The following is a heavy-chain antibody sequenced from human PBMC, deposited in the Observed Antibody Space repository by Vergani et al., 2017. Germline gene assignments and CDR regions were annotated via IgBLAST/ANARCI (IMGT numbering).Heavy chain of an antibody. CDR1: GFTSSYYG. D-gene: IGHD3-10*01. Sequence: QVHLVESGGGVVQPGRSLRLSCVVSGFTSSYYGMHWVRQAPGKGLEWVAVISYDGTQKYYADSVKGRFTISRDNSKSTLYLQMNSLRTEDTAVYYCARGPVGTMVRGVFDYWGQGTLVTVSS. CDR3: ARGPVGTMVRGVFDY. J-gene: IGHJ4*02. V-gene: IGHV3-30*03. CDR2: ISYDGTQK.